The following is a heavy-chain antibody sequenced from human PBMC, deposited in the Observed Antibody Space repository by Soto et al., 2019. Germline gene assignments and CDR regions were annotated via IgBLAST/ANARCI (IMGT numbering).Heavy chain of an antibody. J-gene: IGHJ4*02. D-gene: IGHD2-2*01. V-gene: IGHV3-23*01. CDR1: GFTFSSYA. CDR2: ISGSGGST. CDR3: AKDRELVVVPAASQYFDY. Sequence: GGSLRLSCAASGFTFSSYAMSWVRQAPGKGLEWVSAISGSGGSTYYADSVKGRFTISRDNSKNTLYLQMNSLGAEDTAVYYCAKDRELVVVPAASQYFDYWGQGTLVTVSS.